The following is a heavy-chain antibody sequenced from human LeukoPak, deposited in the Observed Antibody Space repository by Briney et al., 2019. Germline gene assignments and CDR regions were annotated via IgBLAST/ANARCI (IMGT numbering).Heavy chain of an antibody. Sequence: GGSLRLSCAASGFTVSSNYMSWVRQAPGKGLEWVSVIYSGGSTYYADSVKGRFTISRDYSKNTLYLQMNSLRAEDTAVYYCARASGYDTNSDYWGQGTLVAVSS. J-gene: IGHJ4*02. CDR1: GFTVSSNY. CDR2: IYSGGST. V-gene: IGHV3-53*01. CDR3: ARASGYDTNSDY. D-gene: IGHD5-12*01.